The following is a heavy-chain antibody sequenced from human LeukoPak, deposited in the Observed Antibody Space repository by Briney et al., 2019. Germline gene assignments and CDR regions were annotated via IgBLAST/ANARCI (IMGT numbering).Heavy chain of an antibody. J-gene: IGHJ4*02. CDR1: GFTFGSYS. V-gene: IGHV3-48*01. CDR3: ARWGTTTN. Sequence: GGCLRLSCAASGFTFGSYSINWVRQAPGKGLEWISYISTSSSTIYYADSVKGRFTISRDNAKNSLYLQMNSLRADDTAVYYCARWGTTTNWGQGTLVTVSS. CDR2: ISTSSSTI. D-gene: IGHD1-26*01.